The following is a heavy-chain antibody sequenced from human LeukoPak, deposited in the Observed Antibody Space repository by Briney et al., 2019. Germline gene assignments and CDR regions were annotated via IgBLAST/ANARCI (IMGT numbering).Heavy chain of an antibody. CDR2: IIPIFGTA. D-gene: IGHD1-26*01. Sequence: SVKVSCKASGGTFSSYAISWVRKPPGPGLEWVGRIIPIFGTANYAQKFQGRVTITADKPTSTAYVELSSRRAEDTAVYYCARATRANYHSDYWGQETLVTVSS. CDR3: ARATRANYHSDY. V-gene: IGHV1-69*06. CDR1: GGTFSSYA. J-gene: IGHJ4*02.